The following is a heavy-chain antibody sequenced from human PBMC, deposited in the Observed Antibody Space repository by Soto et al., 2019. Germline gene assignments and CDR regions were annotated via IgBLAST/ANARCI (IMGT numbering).Heavy chain of an antibody. CDR2: MSVFNGKT. D-gene: IGHD3-22*01. V-gene: IGHV1-18*01. CDR1: GYTFNNYG. J-gene: IGHJ4*02. Sequence: ASVKVSCKASGYTFNNYGSTWVRQAPGQGLEWMGWMSVFNGKTNHAQKFQGRLTMTTDTSTSTAYMELRSLRSDDTAVYYCGRDYYDNSGYLDYWGQGTLVTVSS. CDR3: GRDYYDNSGYLDY.